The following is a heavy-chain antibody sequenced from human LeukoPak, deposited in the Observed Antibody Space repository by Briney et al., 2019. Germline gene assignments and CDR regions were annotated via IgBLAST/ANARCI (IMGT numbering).Heavy chain of an antibody. CDR3: VGATAYYYYGMDV. Sequence: GGSLRLSCAASGFTFSSYSMNWVRQAPGKGLEWVSYISSSSSTIYYADSVKGRFTISRDNAKNSLYLQMNSLRAEDTAVYYCVGATAYYYYGMDVWGQGTTVTVSS. CDR1: GFTFSSYS. V-gene: IGHV3-48*01. CDR2: ISSSSSTI. J-gene: IGHJ6*02.